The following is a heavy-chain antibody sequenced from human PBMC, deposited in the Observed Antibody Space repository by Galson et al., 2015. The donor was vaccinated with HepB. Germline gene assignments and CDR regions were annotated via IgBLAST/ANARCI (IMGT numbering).Heavy chain of an antibody. D-gene: IGHD2-2*02. CDR3: ARDPHCSSTSCYTAY. V-gene: IGHV3-21*01. Sequence: SLRLSCAASGFTFSSYSMNWVRQAPGKGLEWVSSISSSSSYIYYADSVKGRFTISRDNAKNSLYLQKNSLRAEDTAVYYCARDPHCSSTSCYTAYWGQGTLVTVSS. CDR2: ISSSSSYI. J-gene: IGHJ4*02. CDR1: GFTFSSYS.